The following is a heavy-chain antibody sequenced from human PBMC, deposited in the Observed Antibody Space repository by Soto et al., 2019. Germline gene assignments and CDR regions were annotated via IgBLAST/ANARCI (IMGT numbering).Heavy chain of an antibody. Sequence: PGGSLRLSCAASGFTFSSYWMHWVRQAPGKGLVWVSRINRDGSGTNYADSVKGRFTISRDNAKNTLYLQMNSLRAEDTAVYYCARGCSNGSCFGSFWGQGTLVTVSS. CDR2: INRDGSGT. CDR3: ARGCSNGSCFGSF. D-gene: IGHD2-8*01. CDR1: GFTFSSYW. J-gene: IGHJ4*02. V-gene: IGHV3-74*01.